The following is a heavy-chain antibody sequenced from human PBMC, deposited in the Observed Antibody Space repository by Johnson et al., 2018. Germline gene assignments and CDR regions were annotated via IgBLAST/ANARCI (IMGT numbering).Heavy chain of an antibody. Sequence: VQLVQSGAEVKKPGESLEISCKGSGYSFTRYWIGWVRQMPGKGLEWMGIIYPGDSDTRYSPSFQGQVTIPAAKSISTASLQWSSLKASDTAMYSCPRHILDSMGYPDAFDIWGQGTMVTVSS. CDR1: GYSFTRYW. J-gene: IGHJ3*02. CDR2: IYPGDSDT. CDR3: PRHILDSMGYPDAFDI. D-gene: IGHD3-22*01. V-gene: IGHV5-51*01.